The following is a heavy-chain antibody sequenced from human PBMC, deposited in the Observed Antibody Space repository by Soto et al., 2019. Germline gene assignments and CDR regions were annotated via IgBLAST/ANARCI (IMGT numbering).Heavy chain of an antibody. D-gene: IGHD3-22*01. CDR2: IDHSGNT. V-gene: IGHV4-34*01. CDR1: GGSFSGYY. CDR3: AGLRWYYYDSSGTGDY. Sequence: QGQLQQWGAGLLKPSETLSLTCAVYGGSFSGYYWSWIRQPPGKGLEWIGEIDHSGNTNYNPSLKSRVTISVDTSKSQFSLKLSSVTAADTAVYYCAGLRWYYYDSSGTGDYWGQGTLVTVSS. J-gene: IGHJ4*02.